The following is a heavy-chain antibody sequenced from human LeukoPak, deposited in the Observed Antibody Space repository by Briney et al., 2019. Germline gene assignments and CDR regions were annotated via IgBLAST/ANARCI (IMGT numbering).Heavy chain of an antibody. CDR2: IYSSGST. Sequence: PSETLSLTCTVSGGSISSYYWSWIRQPAGKGLEWIGRIYSSGSTNYNPSPKSRVTMSVDTSKNQFSLKLSSVTAADTAVYYCARAGYCSGGSCYSINWFDPWGQGTLVTVSS. CDR3: ARAGYCSGGSCYSINWFDP. J-gene: IGHJ5*02. CDR1: GGSISSYY. D-gene: IGHD2-15*01. V-gene: IGHV4-4*07.